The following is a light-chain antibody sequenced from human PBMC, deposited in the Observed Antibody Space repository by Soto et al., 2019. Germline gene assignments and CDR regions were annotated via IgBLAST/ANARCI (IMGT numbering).Light chain of an antibody. CDR1: SSDVGSYNL. J-gene: IGLJ2*01. CDR3: CSYAGSSTFVV. CDR2: EVS. V-gene: IGLV2-23*02. Sequence: QSALTQPASVSGSPGQSITISCTGTSSDVGSYNLVSWYQQHPGKAPKLMIYEVSKRPSGVSNRFSGSKSGNTASLTISGLQAEDEADYYCCSYAGSSTFVVFGEGPSSPS.